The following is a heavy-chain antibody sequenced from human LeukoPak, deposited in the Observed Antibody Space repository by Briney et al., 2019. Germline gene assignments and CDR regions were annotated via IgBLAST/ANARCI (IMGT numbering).Heavy chain of an antibody. D-gene: IGHD4-17*01. CDR3: AKPHGVGY. V-gene: IGHV3-23*01. J-gene: IGHJ4*02. CDR2: ISGSGADT. CDR1: GFTFSNFA. Sequence: GGSLRLSCTASGFTFSNFAMSWVRLAPGEGLGWVSIISGSGADTYYTDSVKGRFTISRDNSKNTLYLQMNSLRAEDTAVYYCAKPHGVGYLGQGTLVTVSS.